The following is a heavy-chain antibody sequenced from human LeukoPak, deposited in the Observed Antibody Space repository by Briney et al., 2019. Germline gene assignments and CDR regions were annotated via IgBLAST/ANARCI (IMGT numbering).Heavy chain of an antibody. D-gene: IGHD3-10*01. Sequence: GASVKVSCKASGGTFSSYAISGVRQAPGQGLEWMGGIIPIFGTANYAQKFQGRVTITTDESTSTAYMALSSLRSEDTAVYYCARDRAGEYFDYWGQGTLVTVSS. CDR3: ARDRAGEYFDY. CDR2: IIPIFGTA. V-gene: IGHV1-69*05. CDR1: GGTFSSYA. J-gene: IGHJ4*02.